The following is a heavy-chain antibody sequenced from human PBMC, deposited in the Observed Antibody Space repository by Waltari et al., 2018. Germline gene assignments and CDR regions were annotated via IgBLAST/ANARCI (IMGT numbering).Heavy chain of an antibody. D-gene: IGHD2-21*01. J-gene: IGHJ3*02. CDR1: GGTFSSYA. CDR2: FIPIFGTA. V-gene: IGHV1-69*05. CDR3: ATPQAVYCGGDCYSDAFDI. Sequence: QVQLVQSGAEVKKPGSSVKVSCKASGGTFSSYAISWVRQAPGQGLEWMGGFIPIFGTANYAQKFQGRVTITTDESTSTAYMELSSLRSEDTAVYYCATPQAVYCGGDCYSDAFDIWGQGTMVTVSS.